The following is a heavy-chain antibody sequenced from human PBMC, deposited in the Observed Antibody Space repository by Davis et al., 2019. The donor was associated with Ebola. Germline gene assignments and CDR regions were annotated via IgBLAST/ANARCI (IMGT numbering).Heavy chain of an antibody. CDR1: GFTASSNY. CDR3: ARGEFGPNWFDP. D-gene: IGHD3-16*01. Sequence: PGGSLRPSCAASGFTASSNYMSWVRQAPGKGLAWVSVIYSGGSTYYADSVKGRFTISRENSKNTLYLQMNSLRAEHTAVYYCARGEFGPNWFDPWGQGTLVTVAS. CDR2: IYSGGST. J-gene: IGHJ5*02. V-gene: IGHV3-53*01.